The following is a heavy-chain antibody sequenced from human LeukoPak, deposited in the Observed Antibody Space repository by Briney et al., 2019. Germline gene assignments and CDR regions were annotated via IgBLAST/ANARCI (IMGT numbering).Heavy chain of an antibody. CDR2: ISYDGINK. CDR1: GFPFSSYG. CDR3: AKDRYGGNSDLVY. V-gene: IGHV3-30*18. J-gene: IGHJ4*02. Sequence: GGSLRLSCAASGFPFSSYGMHWVRQAPGKGLEGLAVISYDGINKYSADSVKGRFTIPRDNSKNTLYLQMNSLRAEDTAVYYCAKDRYGGNSDLVYWGQGTMVTVSS. D-gene: IGHD4-23*01.